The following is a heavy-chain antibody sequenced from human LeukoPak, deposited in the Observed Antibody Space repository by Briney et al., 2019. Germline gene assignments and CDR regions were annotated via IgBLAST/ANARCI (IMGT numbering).Heavy chain of an antibody. D-gene: IGHD2-21*02. CDR3: ARDGCGGDCYYPYFDY. CDR2: IYTSGST. Sequence: SETLSLTCTVSGGSTSSSSYYWGWIRQPPGKGLEWIGRIYTSGSTNYNPSLKSRVTMSVDTSKNQFSLKLSSVTAADTAVYYCARDGCGGDCYYPYFDYWGQGTLVTVSS. V-gene: IGHV4-39*07. J-gene: IGHJ4*02. CDR1: GGSTSSSSYY.